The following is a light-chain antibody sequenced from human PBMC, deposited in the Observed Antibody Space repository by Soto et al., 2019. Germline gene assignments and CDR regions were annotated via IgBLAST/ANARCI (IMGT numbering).Light chain of an antibody. CDR1: SSDVGGYNY. CDR2: DVS. CDR3: SSYTSSSNYWV. Sequence: QSVLTQPASVSGSPGQSITISCTGTSSDVGGYNYVSWYQQHPGKAPKLMIYDVSNRPSGVSNRFSGSKSGNTASLTISGLQAEDEADYYCSSYTSSSNYWVFGGGTKLTVL. V-gene: IGLV2-14*01. J-gene: IGLJ3*02.